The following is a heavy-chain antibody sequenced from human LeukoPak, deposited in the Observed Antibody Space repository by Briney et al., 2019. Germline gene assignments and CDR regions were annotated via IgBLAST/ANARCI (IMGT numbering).Heavy chain of an antibody. CDR2: IYWDDDK. CDR3: ARRGYSGAWYGYFQD. D-gene: IGHD6-19*01. J-gene: IGHJ1*01. V-gene: IGHV2-5*02. CDR1: GFPLSTSGVG. Sequence: SGPTLVNPTQTLTLTCTFSGFPLSTSGVGVGWIRQPPGKALEWLGIIYWDDDKRYSPSLKSRLTITKDTSTNRVVLKMTNVDPVDTATYYCARRGYSGAWYGYFQDWGQGTLVTVSS.